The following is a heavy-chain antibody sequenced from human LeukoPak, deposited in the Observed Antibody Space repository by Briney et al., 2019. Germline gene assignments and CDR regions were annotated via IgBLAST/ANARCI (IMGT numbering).Heavy chain of an antibody. CDR2: MNPNSGNT. V-gene: IGHV1-8*01. D-gene: IGHD6-19*01. Sequence: ASVKVSCKASGYTFTSYDINWVRQATGQGLEWMGWMNPNSGNTGYAQKFQGRVTTTRNTSISTAYMELSSLRSEDTAVYHCARRPRGAVAHYWGQGTLVTVSS. CDR3: ARRPRGAVAHY. J-gene: IGHJ4*02. CDR1: GYTFTSYD.